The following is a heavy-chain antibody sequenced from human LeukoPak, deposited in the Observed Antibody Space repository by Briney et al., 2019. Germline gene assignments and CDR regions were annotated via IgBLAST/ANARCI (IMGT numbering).Heavy chain of an antibody. Sequence: PGGSLRLSCAASGFTFSSYTMSWVRQAPGKGLEWVSAISGSGGTTYYADSVKGRFTISRDNSKNTLYLQMNSLRVDDTAVYYCVRDSGDFDYWGQGTLVTVSS. D-gene: IGHD4-17*01. CDR2: ISGSGGTT. CDR3: VRDSGDFDY. CDR1: GFTFSSYT. J-gene: IGHJ4*02. V-gene: IGHV3-23*01.